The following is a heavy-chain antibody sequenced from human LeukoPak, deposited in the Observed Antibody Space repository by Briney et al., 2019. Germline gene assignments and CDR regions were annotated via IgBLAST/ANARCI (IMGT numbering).Heavy chain of an antibody. Sequence: SETLSLTCAVYGGSFSGYYWSWIRQPPGKGLEWIGYIYYSGSTNYNPSLKSRVTISLDTSKNQFSLKLRSVTAADTAVYFCAKGGYSSSWGNYYYYMDVWGKGTTVTVSS. D-gene: IGHD6-13*01. J-gene: IGHJ6*03. CDR2: IYYSGST. V-gene: IGHV4-59*01. CDR3: AKGGYSSSWGNYYYYMDV. CDR1: GGSFSGYY.